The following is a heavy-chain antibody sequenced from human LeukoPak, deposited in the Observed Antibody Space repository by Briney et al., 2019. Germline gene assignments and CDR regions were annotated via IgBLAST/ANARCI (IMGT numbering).Heavy chain of an antibody. J-gene: IGHJ4*02. V-gene: IGHV4-59*01. D-gene: IGHD2-2*02. CDR1: GGSISSYY. CDR3: ARDGGYCSSSTCYTLDY. CDR2: IYYSGST. Sequence: SETLSLTCAVSGGSISSYYWSWIRQPPGKGLEWIGYIYYSGSTNYNPSLKSRVTISLDTPRNQFSLKLSSVTAADTAVYYCARDGGYCSSSTCYTLDYWGQGVLVTVSS.